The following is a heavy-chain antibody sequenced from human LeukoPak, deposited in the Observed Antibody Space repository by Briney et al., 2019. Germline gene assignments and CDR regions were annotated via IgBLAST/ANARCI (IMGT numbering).Heavy chain of an antibody. V-gene: IGHV1-69*01. CDR3: ERGHSPGGFDH. CDR1: GGTFSSYA. J-gene: IGHJ5*02. Sequence: SVKVSCKASGGTFSSYAISWVRQAPGQGLEWMGGIIPIFGTANYAQKFQGRVTITADESTSTAYMELSSLRSDDTAVYYCERGHSPGGFDHWGQGTLVTVSS. CDR2: IIPIFGTA. D-gene: IGHD3-10*01.